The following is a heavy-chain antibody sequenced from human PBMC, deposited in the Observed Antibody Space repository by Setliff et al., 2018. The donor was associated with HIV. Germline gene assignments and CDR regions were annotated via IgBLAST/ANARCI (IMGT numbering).Heavy chain of an antibody. CDR1: GGSINSDNYY. CDR2: IYYSGTT. D-gene: IGHD2-21*02. Sequence: ETLSLTCSVSGGSINSDNYYWGWIRQAPGKGLEWIGSIYYSGTTYYNPSLRGRVTISVEASKRQWSLKLNSVTAADTAVYYCATTECRGADCPQMYDYWGQGILVTVSS. CDR3: ATTECRGADCPQMYDY. V-gene: IGHV4-39*07. J-gene: IGHJ4*02.